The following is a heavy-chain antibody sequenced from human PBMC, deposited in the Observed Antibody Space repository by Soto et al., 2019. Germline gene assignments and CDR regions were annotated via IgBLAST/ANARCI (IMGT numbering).Heavy chain of an antibody. CDR2: IKSKTDGGTT. J-gene: IGHJ6*02. Sequence: GGSLRLSCAASGFTFSNAWMNWVRQAPGKGLEWVGRIKSKTDGGTTDYAAPVKGRFTISRDDSKNTLYLQMNSLKTEDTAVYYCTTDNWQWPSGYGMDVWGQGTTVTVSS. V-gene: IGHV3-15*07. D-gene: IGHD6-19*01. CDR1: GFTFSNAW. CDR3: TTDNWQWPSGYGMDV.